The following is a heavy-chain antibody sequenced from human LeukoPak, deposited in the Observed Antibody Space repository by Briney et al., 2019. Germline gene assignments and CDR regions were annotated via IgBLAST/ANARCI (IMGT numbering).Heavy chain of an antibody. CDR2: ISWNSGSI. CDR1: GFIFDDYA. Sequence: GRSLRLSCAASGFIFDDYAMRLVRQAPGKGLEWVSGISWNSGSIVYADSVKGRFTISRDSAKNSLYLQMNSLRAEDMALYYCAKGYSYGITYYFDYWGQGTLVTVSS. CDR3: AKGYSYGITYYFDY. J-gene: IGHJ4*02. V-gene: IGHV3-9*03. D-gene: IGHD5-18*01.